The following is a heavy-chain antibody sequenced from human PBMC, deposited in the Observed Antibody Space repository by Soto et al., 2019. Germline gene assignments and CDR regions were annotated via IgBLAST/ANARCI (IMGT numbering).Heavy chain of an antibody. J-gene: IGHJ4*02. CDR2: IIPIFGSA. V-gene: IGHV1-69*01. Sequence: QVQLVQSGAEVKKPGSSVEVSCKASGGTLSSYAISWVRQAPGQGLEWMGGIIPIFGSANYEQKFQGRVTITADESTSTAYMELSSLRSEDTAVYYCARAGDIVATITNFDYWGQGTLVTVSS. D-gene: IGHD5-12*01. CDR1: GGTLSSYA. CDR3: ARAGDIVATITNFDY.